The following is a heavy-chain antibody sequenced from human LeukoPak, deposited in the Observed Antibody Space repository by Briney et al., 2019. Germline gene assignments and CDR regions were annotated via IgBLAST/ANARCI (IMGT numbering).Heavy chain of an antibody. CDR1: GGPISSGNYY. CDR2: IHHSGTS. J-gene: IGHJ4*02. V-gene: IGHV4-31*03. CDR3: ARGKVGIIHY. D-gene: IGHD2-21*01. Sequence: SETLSLTCTVSGGPISSGNYYWSWVRQDPGKGLEWIGYIHHSGTSYYNPSLKSRLSMSVDTSKNQFSLRLSSVTAADTAMYYCARGKVGIIHYWGQGTLVTVSS.